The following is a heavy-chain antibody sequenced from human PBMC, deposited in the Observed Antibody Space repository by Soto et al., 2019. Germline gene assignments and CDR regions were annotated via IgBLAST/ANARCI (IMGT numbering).Heavy chain of an antibody. Sequence: VKVSCKVSGYTLTELSMHWVRQAPGKGLEWMGGFDPEDGETIYAQKFQGRVTMTEDTSTDTAYMELSSLRSEDTAVYYCARPIYYDSSGYCAFDIWGQGTMVTVSS. V-gene: IGHV1-24*01. CDR3: ARPIYYDSSGYCAFDI. CDR2: FDPEDGET. J-gene: IGHJ3*02. D-gene: IGHD3-22*01. CDR1: GYTLTELS.